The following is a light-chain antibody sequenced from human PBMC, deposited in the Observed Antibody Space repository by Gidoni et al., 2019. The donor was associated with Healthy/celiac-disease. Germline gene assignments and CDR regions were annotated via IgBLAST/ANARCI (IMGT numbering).Light chain of an antibody. CDR3: QSYDSSLSGLV. CDR2: GNS. CDR1: SYKLGEGYD. V-gene: IGLV1-40*01. J-gene: IGLJ2*01. Sequence: GGSYKLGEGYDVSGYKQLARTAPKLLIYGNSNRPSGVPDRFSGSKSGTSASLAITGLQAEDEADYYCQSYDSSLSGLVFGGGTKLTVL.